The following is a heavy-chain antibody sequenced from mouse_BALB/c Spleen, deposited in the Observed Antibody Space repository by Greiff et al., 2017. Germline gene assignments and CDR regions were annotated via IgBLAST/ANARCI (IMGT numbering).Heavy chain of an antibody. J-gene: IGHJ4*01. CDR1: GYTFTSYW. D-gene: IGHD2-1*01. V-gene: IGHV1S81*02. Sequence: VQLQQPGAELVKPGASVKLSCKASGYTFTSYWMHWVKQRPGQGLEWIGEINPSNGRTNYNEKFKSKATLTVDKSSSTAYMQLSSLTSEDSAVYYCARMGYYGNYEAMDYWGQGTSVTVSS. CDR2: INPSNGRT. CDR3: ARMGYYGNYEAMDY.